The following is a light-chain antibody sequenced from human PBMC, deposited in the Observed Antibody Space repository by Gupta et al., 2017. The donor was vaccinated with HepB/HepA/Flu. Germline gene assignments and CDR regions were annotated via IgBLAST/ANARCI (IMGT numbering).Light chain of an antibody. CDR2: WAP. CDR1: QSVLYSSNNKNY. Sequence: DIVMTQSPDSLAVSLGERATINCKSSQSVLYSSNNKNYLAWYQQKPGQPPKLLIYWAPTRESGVPDRFSGSGSGTDFTLTISSLQAEDVAVYYCQQYYSTPPTFGQGTTVEIK. CDR3: QQYYSTPPT. J-gene: IGKJ1*01. V-gene: IGKV4-1*01.